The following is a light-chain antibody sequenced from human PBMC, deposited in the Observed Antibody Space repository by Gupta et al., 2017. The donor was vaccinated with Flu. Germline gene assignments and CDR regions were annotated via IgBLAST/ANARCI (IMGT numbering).Light chain of an antibody. Sequence: VTISCSGSSSNIESNSVNWYQQLPGTAPKLLIYSNNQRPSGVPDRFFGSQSGTSASLAISGLQSEDEADYYCAAWDDSLDGHVVFGGGTKLTVL. CDR2: SNN. CDR3: AAWDDSLDGHVV. V-gene: IGLV1-44*01. CDR1: SSNIESNS. J-gene: IGLJ2*01.